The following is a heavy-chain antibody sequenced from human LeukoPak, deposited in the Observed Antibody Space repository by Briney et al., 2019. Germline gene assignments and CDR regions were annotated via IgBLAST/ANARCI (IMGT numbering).Heavy chain of an antibody. J-gene: IGHJ6*02. V-gene: IGHV5-51*01. Sequence: GESLKISCKGSGYSFTSYWIGWVRQMPGKGLEWMGIIYPGDSDTRYSPSFQGQVTISADKSISTDYLQWSSLKASDTAMYYCARHPITMVRGVSYYYYGMDVWGQGTTVTVSS. D-gene: IGHD3-10*01. CDR2: IYPGDSDT. CDR3: ARHPITMVRGVSYYYYGMDV. CDR1: GYSFTSYW.